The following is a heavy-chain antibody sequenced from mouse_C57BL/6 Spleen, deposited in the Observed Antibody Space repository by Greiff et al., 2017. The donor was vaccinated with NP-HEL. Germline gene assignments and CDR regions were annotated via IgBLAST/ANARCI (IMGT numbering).Heavy chain of an antibody. CDR3: ARSNYDYDYFDY. J-gene: IGHJ2*01. CDR1: GYTFTDYN. Sequence: VQLQQSGPELVKPGASVKIPCKASGYTFTDYNMDWVKQSHGKSLEWIGDINPNNGGTIYNQKFKGKATLTVDKSSSTAYMELRSLTSEDTAVYYCARSNYDYDYFDYWGQGTTLTVSS. CDR2: INPNNGGT. D-gene: IGHD2-4*01. V-gene: IGHV1-18*01.